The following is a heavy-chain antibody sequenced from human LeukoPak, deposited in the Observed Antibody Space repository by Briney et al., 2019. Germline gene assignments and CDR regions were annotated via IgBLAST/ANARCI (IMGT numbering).Heavy chain of an antibody. CDR3: ARGTTDIVAEISGAFDI. J-gene: IGHJ3*02. Sequence: GGSLRLSCAASGFTFSRYWMSWVRQAPGKGLEWVANIKQDASEKYYVDSVKGRFTISRDDAKSSLFLQMNSLRADDTAVYYCARGTTDIVAEISGAFDIWGQGTVVTVSS. CDR1: GFTFSRYW. CDR2: IKQDASEK. V-gene: IGHV3-7*02. D-gene: IGHD5-12*01.